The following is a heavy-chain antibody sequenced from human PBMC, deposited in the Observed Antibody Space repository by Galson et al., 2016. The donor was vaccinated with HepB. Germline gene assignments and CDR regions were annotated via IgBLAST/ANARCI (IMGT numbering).Heavy chain of an antibody. CDR3: SRVVLVRGVTP. J-gene: IGHJ4*02. D-gene: IGHD3-10*01. V-gene: IGHV3-49*03. CDR2: IRNKTYSGTT. Sequence: SLRLSCATSGFSFGDYAMSWFRQAPGKGLEWVGFIRNKTYSGTTEYAASVKGRFTISRDDSKSIAYLQMNSLKTEDTAVYYCSRVVLVRGVTPWGQGTLVTVSS. CDR1: GFSFGDYA.